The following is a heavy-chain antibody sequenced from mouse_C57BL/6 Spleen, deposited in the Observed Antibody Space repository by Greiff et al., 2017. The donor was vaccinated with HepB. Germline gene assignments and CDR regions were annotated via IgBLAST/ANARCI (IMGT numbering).Heavy chain of an antibody. CDR3: AKRTGWYFDV. Sequence: EVHLVESGGGLVQPGGSLKLSCAASGFTFSDYGMAWVRQAPRKGPEWVAFISNLAYSIYYADTVTGRFTISRENAKNTLYLEMSSLRSEDTAMYYCAKRTGWYFDVWGTGTTVTVSS. CDR2: ISNLAYSI. CDR1: GFTFSDYG. J-gene: IGHJ1*03. V-gene: IGHV5-15*04.